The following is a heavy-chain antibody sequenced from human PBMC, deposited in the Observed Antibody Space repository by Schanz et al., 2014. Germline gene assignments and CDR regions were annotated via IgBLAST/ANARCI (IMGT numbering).Heavy chain of an antibody. V-gene: IGHV3-23*04. J-gene: IGHJ4*02. CDR2: IGTSGGT. CDR3: AKIERNED. Sequence: VQLVESGGGVVQPGRSLRLSCAASGFTFSSYSMHWVRQAPGKGLEWVSTIGTSGGTNYAESVKGHFTISRDNSKNTLYLQMNSLRAEDTAVYFCAKIERNEDWGQGTLVTVSS. D-gene: IGHD1-1*01. CDR1: GFTFSSYS.